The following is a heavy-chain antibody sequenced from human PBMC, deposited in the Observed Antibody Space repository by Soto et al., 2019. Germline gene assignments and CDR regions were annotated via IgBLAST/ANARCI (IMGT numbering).Heavy chain of an antibody. CDR3: ARLYIVVVVAATGWFDP. CDR2: IYYSGST. J-gene: IGHJ5*02. Sequence: SETLSLTCTVSGGSISSSSYYWGWIRQPPGKGLEWIGSIYYSGSTYYNPSLKSRVTISVDTSKNQFSLKLSSVTAADTAVYYCARLYIVVVVAATGWFDPWGQGTLVTVSS. V-gene: IGHV4-39*01. CDR1: GGSISSSSYY. D-gene: IGHD2-15*01.